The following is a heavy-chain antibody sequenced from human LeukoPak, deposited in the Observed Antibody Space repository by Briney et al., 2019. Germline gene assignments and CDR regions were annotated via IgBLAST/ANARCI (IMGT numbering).Heavy chain of an antibody. J-gene: IGHJ6*03. CDR2: MNPNSGNT. Sequence: ASVKVSCKVSGYTLTELSMHWVRQATGQGLEWMGWMNPNSGNTGYAQKFQGRVTMTRNTSISTAYMELSSLRSEDTAVYYCARVGRTPITMVRGVSYYYYMDVWGKGTTVTISS. V-gene: IGHV1-8*01. D-gene: IGHD3-10*01. CDR3: ARVGRTPITMVRGVSYYYYMDV. CDR1: GYTLTELS.